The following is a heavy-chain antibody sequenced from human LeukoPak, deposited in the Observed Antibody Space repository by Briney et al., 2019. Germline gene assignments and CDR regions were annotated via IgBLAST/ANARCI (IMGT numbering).Heavy chain of an antibody. Sequence: PGGSLRLSCAASGNYWMHWVRQAPGKGLVWVSHINSDGSWTGYADSVKGRFTISRDNAENSLYLQMSSLRAEDTAVYYCARTRSSGYLTLDYWGQGTLVTVSS. D-gene: IGHD3-22*01. J-gene: IGHJ4*02. CDR3: ARTRSSGYLTLDY. CDR1: GNYW. CDR2: INSDGSWT. V-gene: IGHV3-74*01.